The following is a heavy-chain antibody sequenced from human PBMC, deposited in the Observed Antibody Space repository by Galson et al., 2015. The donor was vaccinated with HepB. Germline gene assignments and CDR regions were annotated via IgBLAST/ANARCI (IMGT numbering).Heavy chain of an antibody. Sequence: SVKVSCKASGYTFTSYGISWVRQAPGRGLEWMGWISAYNGNTNYAQKLQGRVTMTTDTSTSTAYMELRSLRSDDTAVYYCARVEPLNYYYYMDVWGKGTTVTVSS. CDR1: GYTFTSYG. J-gene: IGHJ6*03. CDR3: ARVEPLNYYYYMDV. CDR2: ISAYNGNT. V-gene: IGHV1-18*01.